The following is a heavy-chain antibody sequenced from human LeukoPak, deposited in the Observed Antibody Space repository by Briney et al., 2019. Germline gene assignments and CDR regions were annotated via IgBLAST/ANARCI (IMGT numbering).Heavy chain of an antibody. CDR2: ISAYNGHT. Sequence: ASVKVSCKASGYTFTNYGISWVRQAPGQGLEWMGWISAYNGHTNYAQKLQGRVTMTTDTSTSTAYMELRSLRSDDTAVYYCARGFPNRYYYDSSGYYGYYFDYWGQGILVTVSS. V-gene: IGHV1-18*01. D-gene: IGHD3-22*01. CDR1: GYTFTNYG. J-gene: IGHJ4*02. CDR3: ARGFPNRYYYDSSGYYGYYFDY.